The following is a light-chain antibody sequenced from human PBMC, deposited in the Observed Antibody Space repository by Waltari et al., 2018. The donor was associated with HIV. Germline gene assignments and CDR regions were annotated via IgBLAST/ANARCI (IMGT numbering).Light chain of an antibody. CDR1: QSVSRNF. Sequence: EIVLTQPPGTLSLSPGERATLSCRASQSVSRNFLAWYHQKPGQAPRLLIYGASTRAPGIPDRFSGTGSGTDFTLTISRLEPEDFAVFYCQQYGSSREYTFGQGTKLEIK. V-gene: IGKV3-20*01. J-gene: IGKJ2*01. CDR2: GAS. CDR3: QQYGSSREYT.